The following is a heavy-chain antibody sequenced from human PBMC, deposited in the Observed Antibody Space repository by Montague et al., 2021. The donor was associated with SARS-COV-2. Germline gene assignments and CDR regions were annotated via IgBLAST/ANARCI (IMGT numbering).Heavy chain of an antibody. Sequence: SETLSLTCTVSGGSISSSSYYWGWIRQPPGKGLEWIGSIYYSGSTYYNPSLKSRVTISVDTSKNQFSLKLSSVTAADTAVYYCATYYDILTGYYIDAFDIWGQGTMVPVSS. J-gene: IGHJ3*02. D-gene: IGHD3-9*01. CDR2: IYYSGST. V-gene: IGHV4-39*01. CDR1: GGSISSSSYY. CDR3: ATYYDILTGYYIDAFDI.